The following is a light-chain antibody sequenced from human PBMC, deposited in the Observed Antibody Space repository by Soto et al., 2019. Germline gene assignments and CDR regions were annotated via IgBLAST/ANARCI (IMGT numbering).Light chain of an antibody. J-gene: IGLJ3*02. Sequence: QSALTQPPSASGSPGQSVTISCTGTSSDVGAYNYVSWYPQHAGKAPKLVIYEVTKRPSGVPDRFSGSKSANTASLTVSGLHAEDEADYYCSSFASSNTWVFGGGTKLTVL. CDR3: SSFASSNTWV. CDR1: SSDVGAYNY. CDR2: EVT. V-gene: IGLV2-8*01.